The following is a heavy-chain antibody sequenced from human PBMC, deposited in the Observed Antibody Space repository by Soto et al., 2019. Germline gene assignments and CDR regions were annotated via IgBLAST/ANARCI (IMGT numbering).Heavy chain of an antibody. J-gene: IGHJ4*02. V-gene: IGHV3-23*01. Sequence: EVQLLESGGGLVQPGGSLRLSCAASGFTFSSYAMRWVRQAPGKGLEWVSAISGSGGSTYYADCVKGRFTISRDNSKNTLYVQMNSLRAEDTAVYYCAARGSGSYFDYWGQGTLVTVSS. CDR1: GFTFSSYA. CDR3: AARGSGSYFDY. D-gene: IGHD3-10*01. CDR2: ISGSGGST.